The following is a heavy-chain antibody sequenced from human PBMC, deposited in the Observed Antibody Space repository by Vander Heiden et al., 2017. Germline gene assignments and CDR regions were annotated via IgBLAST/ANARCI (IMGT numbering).Heavy chain of an antibody. J-gene: IGHJ4*02. D-gene: IGHD2-2*01. Sequence: EVQLVESGGGLVKPGRSLRLSCTASGFTFGDYAMRWFRQAPGKGLEWVGFIRSKAYGGTTEYAASVKGRFTISRDDSKSIAYLQMNSLKTEDTAVYYCTRGYCSSTSCLVNFDYWGQGTLVTVSS. V-gene: IGHV3-49*05. CDR1: GFTFGDYA. CDR3: TRGYCSSTSCLVNFDY. CDR2: IRSKAYGGTT.